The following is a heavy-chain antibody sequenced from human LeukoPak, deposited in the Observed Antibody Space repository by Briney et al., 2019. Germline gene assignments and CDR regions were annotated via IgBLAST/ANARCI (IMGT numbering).Heavy chain of an antibody. V-gene: IGHV1-69*01. Sequence: ASVKVSCKASGGTFSSYAISWVRQAPGQGLEWMGGIIPIFGTANYAQKFQGRVTITADESTSTAYMELSSLRSEDTAVYYCARVVAAAATLDYYYDMDVWGQGTTVTVSS. CDR3: ARVVAAAATLDYYYDMDV. J-gene: IGHJ6*02. D-gene: IGHD6-13*01. CDR1: GGTFSSYA. CDR2: IIPIFGTA.